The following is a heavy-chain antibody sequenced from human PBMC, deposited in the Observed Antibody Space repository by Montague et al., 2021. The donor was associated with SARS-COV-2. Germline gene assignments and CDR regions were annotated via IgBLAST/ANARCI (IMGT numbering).Heavy chain of an antibody. Sequence: SETLSLTCTVSGDSISSSSYNWGWIRQPPGKGLEWIGSVHYSGRPXYKPSLKSRVTIYVDTSKNQLSLKLSSVTAADTAVYYCTRHVHMTWPEPSPGFDYWGQGTLVTASS. CDR3: TRHVHMTWPEPSPGFDY. CDR2: VHYSGRP. CDR1: GDSISSSSYN. D-gene: IGHD1-1*01. J-gene: IGHJ4*02. V-gene: IGHV4-39*01.